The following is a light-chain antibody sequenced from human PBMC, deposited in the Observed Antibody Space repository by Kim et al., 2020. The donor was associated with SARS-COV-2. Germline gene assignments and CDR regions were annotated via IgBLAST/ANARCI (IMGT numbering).Light chain of an antibody. CDR3: QQSYSTPYT. J-gene: IGKJ2*01. V-gene: IGKV1-39*01. CDR1: QRIGSS. Sequence: SASVGDRVTMTCRARQRIGSSLNWYQQKPGKDPKVLIYAASSLQSGVTSRFSGSGSGSDFTLTISSLQPEDFATYYCQQSYSTPYTFGQGTKLEI. CDR2: AAS.